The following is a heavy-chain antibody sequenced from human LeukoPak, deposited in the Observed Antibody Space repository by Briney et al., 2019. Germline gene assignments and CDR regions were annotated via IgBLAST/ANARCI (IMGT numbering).Heavy chain of an antibody. Sequence: SETLSLTCTVSGGSISSYYWSWIRQPPGKGLEWIGYIYYSGSTNYNPSLKSRVTISVDTSKNQFSLKLSSVTAADTAVYYCARGRGLYYYDSSGYFGYWGQGTLVTVSS. V-gene: IGHV4-59*01. CDR2: IYYSGST. J-gene: IGHJ4*02. CDR1: GGSISSYY. CDR3: ARGRGLYYYDSSGYFGY. D-gene: IGHD3-22*01.